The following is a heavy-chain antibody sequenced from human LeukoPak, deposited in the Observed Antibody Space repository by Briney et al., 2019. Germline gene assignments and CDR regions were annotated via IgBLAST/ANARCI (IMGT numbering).Heavy chain of an antibody. CDR3: ALHHGNYYLGRWFDP. CDR2: ISGSGGST. D-gene: IGHD1-26*01. Sequence: QSGGSLRLSCAASGFTFSSYAVSWVRQAPGKGLEWVSAISGSGGSTYYADSVKGRFTISRDNSKNTLYVQMNSLRAEDTAVYYCALHHGNYYLGRWFDPWGQGTLATVSP. J-gene: IGHJ5*02. CDR1: GFTFSSYA. V-gene: IGHV3-23*01.